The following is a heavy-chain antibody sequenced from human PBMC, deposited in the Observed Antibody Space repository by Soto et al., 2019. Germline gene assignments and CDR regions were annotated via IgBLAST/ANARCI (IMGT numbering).Heavy chain of an antibody. CDR2: INPNSGDM. Sequence: XAVKVSCQASGCSFTAYDRHWVRQAPGQGLQCMGWINPNSGDMTYSQKLQGRVTMTRDTSISTTYMELRRLRSDATAVYFCARQLAHCGGDCYTDPIDDWGQGTVVTVSS. CDR3: ARQLAHCGGDCYTDPIDD. CDR1: GCSFTAYD. D-gene: IGHD2-21*02. V-gene: IGHV1-2*02. J-gene: IGHJ4*02.